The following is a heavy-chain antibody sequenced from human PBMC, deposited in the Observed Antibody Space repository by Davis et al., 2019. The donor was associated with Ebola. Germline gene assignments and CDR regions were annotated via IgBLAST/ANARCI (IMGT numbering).Heavy chain of an antibody. J-gene: IGHJ6*02. CDR2: IYYSGST. Sequence: SETLSLTCTVSGGPISSYYWSWTRQPPGKGLEWIGYIYYSGSTNYNPSLKSRVTISVDTSKNQFSLKLSSVTAADTAVYYCARGKYYYGMDVWGQGTTVTVSS. CDR1: GGPISSYY. CDR3: ARGKYYYGMDV. V-gene: IGHV4-59*01.